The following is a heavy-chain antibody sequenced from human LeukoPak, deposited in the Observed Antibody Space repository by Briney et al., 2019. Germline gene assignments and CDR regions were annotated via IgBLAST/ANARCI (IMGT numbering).Heavy chain of an antibody. Sequence: ASVKVSCKASGYTFTSYYMHWVRQAPGQGLEWMGWMNPNSGNTGYAQKFQGRVTMTRDTSISTAYMELSSLRSGDTAVYYCARGKLGSGSYHMGVYWGQGTLVTVSS. CDR2: MNPNSGNT. D-gene: IGHD3-10*01. J-gene: IGHJ4*02. CDR1: GYTFTSYY. V-gene: IGHV1-8*02. CDR3: ARGKLGSGSYHMGVY.